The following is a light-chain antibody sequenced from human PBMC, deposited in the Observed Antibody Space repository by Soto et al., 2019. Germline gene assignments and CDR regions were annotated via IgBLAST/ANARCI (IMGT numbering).Light chain of an antibody. Sequence: DIVMTHAPDSLAVSLGERDTINCRSSQTIFYSSNRKDYLAWYQQKPGQPPRFLIYLASTRESGVPDRFSGSGSGSDLTLTISNLQAEDVAVYYCQQYSTSPLTFGQGTKVEIK. J-gene: IGKJ1*01. CDR3: QQYSTSPLT. CDR2: LAS. CDR1: QTIFYSSNRKDY. V-gene: IGKV4-1*01.